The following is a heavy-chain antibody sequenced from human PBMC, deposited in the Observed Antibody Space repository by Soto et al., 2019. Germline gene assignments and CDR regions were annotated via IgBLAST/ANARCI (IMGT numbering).Heavy chain of an antibody. Sequence: PGGSLRLSCVASGITFGSRAMSWVRQAPGEGLEWVSTITDSGGDAKYADSVRGRFSISRDTSRNTLYLQMNSLRADDTAIYYCAKWSYLDYWGQGTRVTVSS. D-gene: IGHD3-3*01. CDR1: GITFGSRA. CDR2: ITDSGGDA. J-gene: IGHJ4*02. V-gene: IGHV3-23*01. CDR3: AKWSYLDY.